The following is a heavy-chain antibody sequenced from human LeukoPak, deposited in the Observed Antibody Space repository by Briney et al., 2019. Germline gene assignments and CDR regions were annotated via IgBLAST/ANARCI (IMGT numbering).Heavy chain of an antibody. D-gene: IGHD3-10*01. V-gene: IGHV4-4*07. CDR2: IYTSGST. CDR1: GGSISSYY. Sequence: PSETLSLTCTVSGGSISSYYWSWIRQPAGQGLEWVGHIYTSGSTNHNPSLKSRVTMSVDTSKNQFPLKLSSVTAADTAVYYCGRLYNYYMDVWGKGTTVTVSS. CDR3: GRLYNYYMDV. J-gene: IGHJ6*03.